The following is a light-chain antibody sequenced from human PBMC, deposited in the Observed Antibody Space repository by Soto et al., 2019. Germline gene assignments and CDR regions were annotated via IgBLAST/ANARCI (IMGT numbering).Light chain of an antibody. V-gene: IGKV3-15*01. CDR3: QQYNNWPPWT. CDR1: QSVSSN. CDR2: GAS. Sequence: EIVMTQSPATLSASPGERATLSCRASQSVSSNLASYQQKPGQAPRLLIYGASTRATGIPARFSGSGSGTEFTLTISSLQSEDFAVYYCQQYNNWPPWTFGQGTKVDIK. J-gene: IGKJ1*01.